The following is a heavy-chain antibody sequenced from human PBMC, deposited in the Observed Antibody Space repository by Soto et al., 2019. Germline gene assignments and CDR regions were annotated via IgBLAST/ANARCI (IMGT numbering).Heavy chain of an antibody. V-gene: IGHV4-4*02. Sequence: QVQLQESGPGLVKPSGTLSLTCAVSGGSISSSNWWSWVRQPPGKGLEWIGEIYHSGSTNYNPSLNSRVTISVDKSKNQFSLKLSSVTAADTAVYYCASSLGGLRLAEYFQHWGQGTLVTVSS. CDR2: IYHSGST. J-gene: IGHJ1*01. CDR3: ASSLGGLRLAEYFQH. D-gene: IGHD3-16*01. CDR1: GGSISSSNW.